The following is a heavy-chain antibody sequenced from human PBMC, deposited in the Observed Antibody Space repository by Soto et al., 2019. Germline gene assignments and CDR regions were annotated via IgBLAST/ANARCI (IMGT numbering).Heavy chain of an antibody. Sequence: GGSLRLSCAASGFTFSSYSMNWVRQAPGKGLEWVSSISSSSSYIYYADSVKGRFTISRDNAKNSLYLQMNSLRAEDTAVYYCARDHSSSWYLDYYYGMDVWGQGTTVTVSS. D-gene: IGHD6-13*01. CDR3: ARDHSSSWYLDYYYGMDV. CDR1: GFTFSSYS. V-gene: IGHV3-21*01. CDR2: ISSSSSYI. J-gene: IGHJ6*02.